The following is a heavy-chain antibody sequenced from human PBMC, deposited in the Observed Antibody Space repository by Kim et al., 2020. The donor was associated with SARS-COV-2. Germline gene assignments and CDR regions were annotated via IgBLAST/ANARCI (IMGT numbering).Heavy chain of an antibody. CDR1: GGSISSGDHY. Sequence: TLSLTCTLSGGSISSGDHYWTWIRQPPGKGLEWIGHIYYTGNTFYNPSLNSRITLSIDTSKNQFSLKLTSVTAADTAVYYCARGGYFYYIMDVWGQGTTVTVSS. V-gene: IGHV4-30-4*01. J-gene: IGHJ6*02. CDR3: ARGGYFYYIMDV. CDR2: IYYTGNT.